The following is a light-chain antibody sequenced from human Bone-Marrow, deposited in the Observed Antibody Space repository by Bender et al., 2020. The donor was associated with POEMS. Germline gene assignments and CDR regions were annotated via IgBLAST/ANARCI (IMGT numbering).Light chain of an antibody. CDR1: SSDVGAYNY. V-gene: IGLV2-14*01. CDR3: ISFTTSSTLV. Sequence: QSALTQPASVSGSPGQSITISCTGTSSDVGAYNYVSWFQHHPGKAPKLMIYEVTNRPSGVSNRFSGSKSGNTASLTISGLQAEDEADYYCISFTTSSTLVFGGGTKVTVL. J-gene: IGLJ3*02. CDR2: EVT.